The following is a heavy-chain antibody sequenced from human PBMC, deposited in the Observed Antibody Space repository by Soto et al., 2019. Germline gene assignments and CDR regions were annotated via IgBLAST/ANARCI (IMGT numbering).Heavy chain of an antibody. V-gene: IGHV1-69*06. J-gene: IGHJ6*02. CDR1: GGNFASYA. Sequence: QVQLVQSGAEVKKPGSSVKVSCKASGGNFASYAIFWVRQAPGQGLEWMGGIIPIFGTATYAQKFQGRVTSKTDKPTNTACMEMNSLRFEDTAVYFCARSEGGYVYGTDVWGQGTTVTVSS. CDR3: ARSEGGYVYGTDV. CDR2: IIPIFGTA. D-gene: IGHD3-10*02.